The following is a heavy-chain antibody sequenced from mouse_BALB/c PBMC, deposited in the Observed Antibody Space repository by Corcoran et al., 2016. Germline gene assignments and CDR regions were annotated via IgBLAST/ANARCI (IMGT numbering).Heavy chain of an antibody. Sequence: EVQLQQSGPELEKPGASVKISCKTSGYTYTEYTMHWVKQSHGKSLEWIGRIDPANGNTKYDPKFQGKATIPADTSSNTAYLQLSSLTSEDTAVYYCANGDWYFDVLGAGTTVSVSS. CDR2: IDPANGNT. CDR3: ANGDWYFDV. J-gene: IGHJ1*01. V-gene: IGHV14-3*02. CDR1: GYTYTEYT.